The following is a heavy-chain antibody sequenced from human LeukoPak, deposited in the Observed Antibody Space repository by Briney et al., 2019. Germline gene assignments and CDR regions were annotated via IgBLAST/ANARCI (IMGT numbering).Heavy chain of an antibody. D-gene: IGHD4-4*01. J-gene: IGHJ4*02. Sequence: GGSLRPSCAASGFTLSSDWMSWVRQAPGKGRELEANIKQDESENTYVDSVKDRFTIYRDNAKNSLYLQMNSLRAEDTAVSYCARGDYSNTPDYGGQGTVVMVSS. CDR2: IKQDESEN. CDR3: ARGDYSNTPDY. V-gene: IGHV3-7*01. CDR1: GFTLSSDW.